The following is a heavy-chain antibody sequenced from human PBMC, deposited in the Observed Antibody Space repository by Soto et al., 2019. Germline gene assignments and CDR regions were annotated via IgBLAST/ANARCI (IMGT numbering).Heavy chain of an antibody. D-gene: IGHD2-2*01. Sequence: PGGSLRLSCAASGFTFSSYGMHWVRQAPGKGLEWVAVIWYDGSNKYYADSVKGRFTISRDNSKNTLYLQMNSLRAEDTAVYYCARDLTVPAAMGRPNWFDPWGKGTLVTVSS. CDR1: GFTFSSYG. CDR3: ARDLTVPAAMGRPNWFDP. J-gene: IGHJ5*02. V-gene: IGHV3-33*01. CDR2: IWYDGSNK.